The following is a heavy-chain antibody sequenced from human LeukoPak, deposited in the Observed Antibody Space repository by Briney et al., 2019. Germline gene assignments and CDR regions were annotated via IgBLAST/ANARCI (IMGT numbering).Heavy chain of an antibody. CDR2: INHRGST. V-gene: IGHV4-34*01. J-gene: IGHJ2*01. Sequence: SETLSLTCAVYSGSFSGYYWSWIRQPPGKGLEWIGEINHRGSTNYNPSLKSRVTMSVDTSKNQFSLKLSSVTAADTAVYYCARVQYYYDSSGYQDWSFDLWGRGTPVTASS. CDR1: SGSFSGYY. CDR3: ARVQYYYDSSGYQDWSFDL. D-gene: IGHD3-22*01.